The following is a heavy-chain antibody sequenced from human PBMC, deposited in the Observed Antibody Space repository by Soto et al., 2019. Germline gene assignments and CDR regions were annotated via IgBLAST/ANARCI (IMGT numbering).Heavy chain of an antibody. J-gene: IGHJ4*02. CDR1: GFTFSSYA. CDR2: ISGSGGST. D-gene: IGHD3-16*01. Sequence: EVQLLESGGGLVQPGGSLRLSCAASGFTFSSYAMSWVRQAPGKGLEWVSAISGSGGSTYYADSVKGRFTISRDNSKKPLYLQMIRLRAEDTAVYYCAKVLRGGAMPGPDYWGQGTLVTVSS. V-gene: IGHV3-23*01. CDR3: AKVLRGGAMPGPDY.